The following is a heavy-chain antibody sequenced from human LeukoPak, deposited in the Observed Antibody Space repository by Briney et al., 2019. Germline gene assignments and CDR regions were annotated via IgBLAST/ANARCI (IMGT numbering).Heavy chain of an antibody. V-gene: IGHV4-39*07. J-gene: IGHJ3*02. CDR3: ARGTYYDYVWGSYRLSPFDAFDI. CDR1: GGSISSSSYY. D-gene: IGHD3-16*02. CDR2: IYYSGST. Sequence: PSETLSLTCTVSGGSISSSSYYWGWIRQPPGKGLEWIGSIYYSGSTYYNPSLKSRVTISVDTSKNRFSLKLSSVTAADTAVYYCARGTYYDYVWGSYRLSPFDAFDIWGQGTMVTVSS.